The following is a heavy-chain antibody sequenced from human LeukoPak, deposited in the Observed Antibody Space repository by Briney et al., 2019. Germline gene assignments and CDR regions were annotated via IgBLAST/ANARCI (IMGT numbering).Heavy chain of an antibody. CDR1: GFTLSSYA. CDR2: ISYDGSNK. J-gene: IGHJ4*02. V-gene: IGHV3-30-3*01. D-gene: IGHD2-21*01. CDR3: ARGVVGSVSFDY. Sequence: PGGSLRLSCAASGFTLSSYAMHWVRQAPGKGLGWVAVISYDGSNKYYADSVKGRFTLSRDTSKNTLYLQMNSLRAEDTAVYYCARGVVGSVSFDYWGQGTLSPSPQ.